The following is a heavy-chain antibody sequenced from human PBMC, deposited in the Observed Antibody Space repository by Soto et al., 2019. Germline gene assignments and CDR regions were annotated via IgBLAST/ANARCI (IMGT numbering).Heavy chain of an antibody. J-gene: IGHJ4*02. V-gene: IGHV3-64*04. CDR1: GFTFSSYA. CDR3: ARDPSPHYYGSGSYWFDY. D-gene: IGHD3-10*01. Sequence: HPGGSLRLSCSASGFTFSSYAMHWVRQAPGKGLEYVSAISSNGGSTYYADSVKGRFTISRDNSKNTLYLQMNSLRAEDTAVYYCARDPSPHYYGSGSYWFDYWGQGTLVTVSS. CDR2: ISSNGGST.